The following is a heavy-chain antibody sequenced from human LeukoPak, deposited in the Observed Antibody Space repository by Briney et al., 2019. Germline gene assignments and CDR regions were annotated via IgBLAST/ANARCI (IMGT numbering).Heavy chain of an antibody. CDR1: GYTFTSYT. D-gene: IGHD2-2*01. CDR2: INTNTGNP. Sequence: ASVKVSCKASGYTFTSYTMNWVRQAPGQGLEWMGWINTNTGNPTYAQGFTGRFVFSLDTSVSTAYLQISSLKAEDTAVYYCARGKGWSVVVPAAMRRNWFDPWGQGTLVTVSS. CDR3: ARGKGWSVVVPAAMRRNWFDP. J-gene: IGHJ5*02. V-gene: IGHV7-4-1*02.